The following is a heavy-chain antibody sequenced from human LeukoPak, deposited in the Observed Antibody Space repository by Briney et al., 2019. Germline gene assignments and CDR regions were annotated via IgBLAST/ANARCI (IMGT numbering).Heavy chain of an antibody. CDR1: GGSISSGSYY. D-gene: IGHD1-20*01. Sequence: SQTLSLTCTVSGGSISSGSYYWSWIRQPAGKGLEWIRRIYTSGSTNYNPSLKSRVTISVDTSKNQFSLKLSSVTAADTAVYYCARDGHNWNDDGMDVWGQGTTVTVSS. CDR3: ARDGHNWNDDGMDV. J-gene: IGHJ6*02. CDR2: IYTSGST. V-gene: IGHV4-61*02.